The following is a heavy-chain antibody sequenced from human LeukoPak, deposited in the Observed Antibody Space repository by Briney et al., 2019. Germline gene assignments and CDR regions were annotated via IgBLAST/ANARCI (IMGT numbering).Heavy chain of an antibody. CDR1: GFTFSSYC. V-gene: IGHV3-30*02. D-gene: IGHD5-12*01. J-gene: IGHJ6*02. CDR2: IRYDGSNK. Sequence: GGSLRLSCAASGFTFSSYCMHWVRQAPGKGLEWVAFIRYDGSNKYYADSVKGRFTISRDNSKNTLYLQMNSLRAEDTVVYFCANIVATSISNGMDVWGQGTTVTVSS. CDR3: ANIVATSISNGMDV.